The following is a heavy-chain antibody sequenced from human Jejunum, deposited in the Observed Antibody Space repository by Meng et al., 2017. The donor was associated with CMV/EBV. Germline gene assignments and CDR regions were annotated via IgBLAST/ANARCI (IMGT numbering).Heavy chain of an antibody. J-gene: IGHJ4*02. V-gene: IGHV3-7*01. D-gene: IGHD3-16*01. Sequence: GYGFIFGVYWLSWVPQLPGKGLEWAANMNQDGIERSFRDSVKGRFVISRDHAQTSVSLQMNNLRAEDTGVYFCARPLGGHVWSPWGQGTQVTVSS. CDR2: MNQDGIER. CDR3: ARPLGGHVWSP. CDR1: GFIFGVYW.